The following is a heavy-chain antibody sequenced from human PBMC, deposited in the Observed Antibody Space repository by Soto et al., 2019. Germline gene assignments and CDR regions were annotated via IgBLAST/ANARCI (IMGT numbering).Heavy chain of an antibody. Sequence: SETLSLTCTVSGGTTSSDGYYWSWIRLHPGKGLEWIGYIYYSGSTYYNPSLKSRVTISVDTSKNQFSLKLSSVTAADTAVYYCARGGASSGWYNWFDPWGQGTLVTVSS. D-gene: IGHD6-19*01. V-gene: IGHV4-31*03. CDR1: GGTTSSDGYY. CDR3: ARGGASSGWYNWFDP. CDR2: IYYSGST. J-gene: IGHJ5*02.